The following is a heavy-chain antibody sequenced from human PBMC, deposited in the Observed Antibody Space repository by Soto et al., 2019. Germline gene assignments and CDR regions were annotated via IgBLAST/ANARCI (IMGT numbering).Heavy chain of an antibody. CDR1: GYSISSGYY. CDR3: ARRHSSSWYWLDY. D-gene: IGHD6-13*01. Sequence: SETLSLTCAVSGYSISSGYYWGWIRQPPGKGLEWIGSIYHSGSTYYNPSLKSRASISVDTSKNQFSLRLRSVTAADTAMYYFARRHSSSWYWLDYLGQGTLVTVSS. CDR2: IYHSGST. J-gene: IGHJ4*02. V-gene: IGHV4-38-2*01.